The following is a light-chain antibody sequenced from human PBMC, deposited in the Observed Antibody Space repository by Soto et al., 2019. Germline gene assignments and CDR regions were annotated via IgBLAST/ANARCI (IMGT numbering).Light chain of an antibody. CDR2: EVI. V-gene: IGLV2-8*01. CDR1: SSDVGGYNY. CDR3: SSYAGSNDYV. J-gene: IGLJ1*01. Sequence: QSVLTQPPSASGSPGQSVTISCTGTSSDVGGYNYVSWYQQHPGNAPKLMIYEVIKLPSGVPDRFSGSKSGNTASLTFSGLQAEDEADYYCSSYAGSNDYVFGTGTKVTVL.